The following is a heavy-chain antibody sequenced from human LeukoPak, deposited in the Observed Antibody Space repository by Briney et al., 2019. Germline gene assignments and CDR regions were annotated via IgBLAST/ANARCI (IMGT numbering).Heavy chain of an antibody. V-gene: IGHV4-61*10. CDR2: IYYSGST. Sequence: SETLSLTCTVSGGSISSGSYYWSWIRQPAGKGLEWIGSIYYSGSTYYNPSLKSRVTISVDTSKNQFSLKLSSVTAADTAVYYCARAKGGYCSSTSCYSIRFDPWGQGTLVTVSS. CDR1: GGSISSGSYY. J-gene: IGHJ5*02. CDR3: ARAKGGYCSSTSCYSIRFDP. D-gene: IGHD2-2*02.